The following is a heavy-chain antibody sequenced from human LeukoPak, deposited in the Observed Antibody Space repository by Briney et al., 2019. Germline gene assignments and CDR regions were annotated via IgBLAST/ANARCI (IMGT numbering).Heavy chain of an antibody. CDR1: GFSISSYA. CDR2: ISYDGTNK. V-gene: IGHV3-30*04. CDR3: ARDQEVRQWLVSGMIDY. J-gene: IGHJ4*02. Sequence: PGGSLRLSCAASGFSISSYALHCVRQAPGKGMEWVALISYDGTNKYYAHSVKGHFTISRDNSKNTLYLQMSSLKPEDTAVYYCARDQEVRQWLVSGMIDYWGQGTLVTVSS. D-gene: IGHD6-19*01.